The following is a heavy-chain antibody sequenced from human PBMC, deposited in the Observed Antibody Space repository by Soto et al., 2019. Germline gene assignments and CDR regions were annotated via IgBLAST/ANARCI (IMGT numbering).Heavy chain of an antibody. J-gene: IGHJ5*02. D-gene: IGHD3-22*01. CDR2: IYYSGST. Sequence: QVQLQESGPGLVKPSQTLSLTCTVSGGSISSGGYYWSWIRQHPGKGLEWIGYIYYSGSTYYNPSPKMRLTISVDPSTNQFSLKLSSVTAADTAVYYCARTRRYYDSSGYLAINWFDPWGQGTLVTVSS. CDR3: ARTRRYYDSSGYLAINWFDP. V-gene: IGHV4-31*03. CDR1: GGSISSGGYY.